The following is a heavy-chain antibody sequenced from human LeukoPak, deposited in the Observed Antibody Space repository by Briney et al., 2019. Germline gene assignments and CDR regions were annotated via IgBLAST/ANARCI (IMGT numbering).Heavy chain of an antibody. CDR1: GYSISTSNY. D-gene: IGHD2-21*02. Sequence: SETLSLTCSVSGYSISTSNYWAWIRQPPGRGLEWIGHIYYSGGIYYNPSLKSRVTMSVDTSRNQYSLKLSSVTAVDTAVYYCARKTTAGPTKAAFDIWGQGTMVAVST. V-gene: IGHV4-28*05. CDR3: ARKTTAGPTKAAFDI. J-gene: IGHJ3*02. CDR2: IYYSGGI.